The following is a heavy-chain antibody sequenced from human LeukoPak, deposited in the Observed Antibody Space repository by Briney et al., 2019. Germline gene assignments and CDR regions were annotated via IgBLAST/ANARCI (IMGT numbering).Heavy chain of an antibody. Sequence: SETLSLTCTVSGVSISSSNSYWGWIRQPPGKGLEWIGRIYTSGSTNYNPSLKSRVTMSVDTSKNQFSLKLSSVTAADTAVYYCARDRYYYDSSGYYYFDYWGQGTLVTVSS. D-gene: IGHD3-22*01. J-gene: IGHJ4*02. CDR2: IYTSGST. V-gene: IGHV4-39*07. CDR1: GVSISSSNSY. CDR3: ARDRYYYDSSGYYYFDY.